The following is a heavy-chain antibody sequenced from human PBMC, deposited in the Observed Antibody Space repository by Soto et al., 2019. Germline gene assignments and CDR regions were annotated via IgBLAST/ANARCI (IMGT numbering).Heavy chain of an antibody. CDR1: GFTFSDYY. CDR3: ARDDDYGGTNNWFDP. J-gene: IGHJ5*02. CDR2: ISGSGSST. Sequence: QVQLVESGGDFVKPGGSLRLSCAASGFTFSDYYMSWIRQAPGKGLECISYISGSGSSTYYADSVKGRFTVSRDNAKNSLYLQMNSLRAEDTAVYCCARDDDYGGTNNWFDPWGQGTLVTVSS. D-gene: IGHD4-17*01. V-gene: IGHV3-11*01.